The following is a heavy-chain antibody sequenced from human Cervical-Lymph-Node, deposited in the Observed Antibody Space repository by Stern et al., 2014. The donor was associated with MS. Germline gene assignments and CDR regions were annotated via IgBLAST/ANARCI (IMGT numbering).Heavy chain of an antibody. CDR3: ARLMVRGAHGGGDWFDP. V-gene: IGHV4-59*01. J-gene: IGHJ5*02. Sequence: QVQLQESGPGLVKPSETLSLTCTVSGDIGSNFWSWIRQPPGKGLEWIGYIYYTGRTNYNLSLKSRVTISVDTSKNQFSLKMRSVTPADTAVYYCARLMVRGAHGGGDWFDPWGQGTLVTVSS. CDR2: IYYTGRT. D-gene: IGHD3-10*01. CDR1: GDIGSNF.